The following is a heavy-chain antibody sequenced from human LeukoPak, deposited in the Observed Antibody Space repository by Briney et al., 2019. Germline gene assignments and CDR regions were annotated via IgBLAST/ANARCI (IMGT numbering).Heavy chain of an antibody. J-gene: IGHJ4*02. CDR2: ISDSGDST. CDR1: GFTFSSYA. D-gene: IGHD5-24*01. CDR3: PKKMTITGWLYYFDY. Sequence: PGGSLRLSCAVSGFTFSSYAMSWVRQAPGRGLEWVSAISDSGDSTYYADSVKGRFTVSRDNSKNTLYLQMNSLRAEDTAVYYCPKKMTITGWLYYFDYWGQGTLVTVSS. V-gene: IGHV3-23*01.